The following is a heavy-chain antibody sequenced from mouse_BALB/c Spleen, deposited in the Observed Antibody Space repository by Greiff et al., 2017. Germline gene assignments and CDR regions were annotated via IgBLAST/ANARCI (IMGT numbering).Heavy chain of an antibody. J-gene: IGHJ2*01. CDR3: ARLSSGSFDY. CDR1: GYTFTSYW. CDR2: INPSTGYT. Sequence: VQLQQSGAELAKPGASVKMSCKASGYTFTSYWMHWVKQRPGQGLEWIGYINPSTGYTEYNQKFKDKATLTADKSSSTAYMQLSSLTSEDSAVYYCARLSSGSFDYWGQGTTLTVSS. D-gene: IGHD3-1*01. V-gene: IGHV1-7*01.